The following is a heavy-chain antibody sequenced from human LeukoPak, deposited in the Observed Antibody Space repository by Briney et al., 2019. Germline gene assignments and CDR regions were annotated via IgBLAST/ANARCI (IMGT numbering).Heavy chain of an antibody. J-gene: IGHJ3*02. D-gene: IGHD5-18*01. CDR2: IFYSGST. V-gene: IGHV4-39*01. CDR1: GGSISSSNYY. Sequence: SETLSLTCTVSGGSISSSNYYWDWIRQPPGKGLEWIGSIFYSGSTYYNASLKSRVTMSVDTSKNQFSLKLSSVTAADTAEYYCARQDGYYTSNAFDIWGQGTMVTVSS. CDR3: ARQDGYYTSNAFDI.